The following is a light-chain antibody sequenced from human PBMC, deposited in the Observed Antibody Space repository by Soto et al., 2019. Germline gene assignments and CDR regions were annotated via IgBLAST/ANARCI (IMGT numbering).Light chain of an antibody. Sequence: QSVLTQPPSVSGAPGQRVTISCTGSSSNIGAGYDVHWYQQLPGTAPKLLIYGNSNRPSGVPDRFSGSKSGTSASLAITGLQAEHEADYYCQSYDSSLSGPSFGGGTKLTVL. J-gene: IGLJ2*01. CDR3: QSYDSSLSGPS. CDR1: SSNIGAGYD. V-gene: IGLV1-40*01. CDR2: GNS.